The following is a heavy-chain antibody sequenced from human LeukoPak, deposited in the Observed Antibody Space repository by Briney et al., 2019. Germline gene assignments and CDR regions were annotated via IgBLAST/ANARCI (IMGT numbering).Heavy chain of an antibody. D-gene: IGHD6-19*01. CDR1: GGSFSGYY. CDR3: ARRPLSSGWYGPFSWFDP. J-gene: IGHJ5*02. V-gene: IGHV4-34*01. CDR2: ITHSGST. Sequence: SETLSLTCAVYGGSFSGYYWSWIRQPPGKGLEWVGEITHSGSTNYNPSLKSRVTISVDTSKNQFSLKLSSVTAADTAVYYCARRPLSSGWYGPFSWFDPWGQGTLVTVSS.